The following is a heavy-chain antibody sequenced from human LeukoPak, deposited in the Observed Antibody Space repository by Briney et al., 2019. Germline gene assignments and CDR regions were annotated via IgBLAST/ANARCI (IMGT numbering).Heavy chain of an antibody. CDR1: GYSFTDYW. V-gene: IGHV5-51*01. Sequence: GESLKISCKASGYSFTDYWIGWVRQMPGKGLEWMGIIYPRDSHTIYSPSFQGQVTVSADKSITTAYLQWSSLKASDTDISYCTRIDFYYYYMDFWGKGTTVSVSS. J-gene: IGHJ6*03. CDR2: IYPRDSHT. CDR3: TRIDFYYYYMDF.